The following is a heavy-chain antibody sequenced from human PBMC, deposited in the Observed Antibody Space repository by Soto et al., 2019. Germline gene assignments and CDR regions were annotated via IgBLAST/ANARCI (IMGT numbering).Heavy chain of an antibody. CDR2: ISAYNGNT. CDR3: VRDGESTTVVTDNDFDY. V-gene: IGHV1-18*01. D-gene: IGHD4-17*01. Sequence: ASVKVSCKASGYTFTSYGISWVRQAPGQGLEWMGWISAYNGNTNYAQKLQGRVTMTTDTSTSTAYMELRSLRSDDTAVYYCVRDGESTTVVTDNDFDYWGQGTLVTVSS. J-gene: IGHJ4*02. CDR1: GYTFTSYG.